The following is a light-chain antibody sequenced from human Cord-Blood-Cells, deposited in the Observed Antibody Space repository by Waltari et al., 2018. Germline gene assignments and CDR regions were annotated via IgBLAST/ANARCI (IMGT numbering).Light chain of an antibody. CDR1: QSVSSSY. J-gene: IGKJ2*01. Sequence: EIVLTQSPGTLSLSPGERATLSCRASQSVSSSYLAWYQQKPGQAPRLLIYGASSRATCIPDRFSCSGSWTEFTLTISRLEPEDFAVYYCQQYGSSPPITFGQGTKLEIK. CDR3: QQYGSSPPIT. V-gene: IGKV3-20*01. CDR2: GAS.